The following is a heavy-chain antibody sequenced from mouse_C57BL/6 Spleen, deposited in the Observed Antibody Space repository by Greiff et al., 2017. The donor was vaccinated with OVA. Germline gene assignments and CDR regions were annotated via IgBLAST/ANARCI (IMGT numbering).Heavy chain of an antibody. CDR2: ISNGGGST. V-gene: IGHV5-12*01. D-gene: IGHD2-3*01. CDR1: GFTFSDYY. J-gene: IGHJ4*01. Sequence: GQVVESGGGLVQPGGSLKLSCAASGFTFSDYYMYWVRQTPEKRLEWVAYISNGGGSTYYPDTVKGRFTISRDNAKNTLYLQLSRLKSEDTAMYYCARHGGDGYSYAMDYWGQGTSVTVSS. CDR3: ARHGGDGYSYAMDY.